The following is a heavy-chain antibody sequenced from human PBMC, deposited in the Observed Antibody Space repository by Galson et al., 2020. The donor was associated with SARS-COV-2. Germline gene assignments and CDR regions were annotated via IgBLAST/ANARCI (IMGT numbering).Heavy chain of an antibody. CDR3: ERIKTGVAALREGYYFDY. J-gene: IGHJ4*02. D-gene: IGHD6-13*01. CDR2: IDWDDDK. Sequence: ESGPTLVKPTQTLTLTCTFSGFSLSTSGMCVSWIRQPPGKALKWLARIDWDDDKYYSTSLKTRLTISKDTSKNQVVLTMTNMDPVDTATYYCERIKTGVAALREGYYFDYWGQGTLVTVSS. V-gene: IGHV2-70*11. CDR1: GFSLSTSGMC.